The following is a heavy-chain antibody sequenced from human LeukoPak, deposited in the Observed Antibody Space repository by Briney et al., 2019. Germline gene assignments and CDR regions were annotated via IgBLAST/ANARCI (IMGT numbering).Heavy chain of an antibody. Sequence: PGGSLRLSCAASGFTFSSYAMSWVRQAPGKGLEWVSYISSSGSTIYYADSVKGRFTISRDNAKNSLYLQMNSLRAEDTAVYYCARLVARYFDYWGQGTLVTVSS. D-gene: IGHD2-21*01. J-gene: IGHJ4*02. V-gene: IGHV3-48*04. CDR1: GFTFSSYA. CDR3: ARLVARYFDY. CDR2: ISSSGSTI.